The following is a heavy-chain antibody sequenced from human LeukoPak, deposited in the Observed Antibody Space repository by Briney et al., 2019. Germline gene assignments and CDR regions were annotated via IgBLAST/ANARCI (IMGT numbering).Heavy chain of an antibody. CDR2: INPNSGGT. CDR1: GYTFTGYY. J-gene: IGHJ4*02. CDR3: ARVSGSYSPPDY. D-gene: IGHD1-26*01. Sequence: ASVKVSCKASGYTFTGYYMHWVRQAPGQGLEWMGWINPNSGGTNYAQKFQGRVTMTRDTSISTAYMELSRLRSDDTAVYYCARVSGSYSPPDYWGQGTLVTVSS. V-gene: IGHV1-2*02.